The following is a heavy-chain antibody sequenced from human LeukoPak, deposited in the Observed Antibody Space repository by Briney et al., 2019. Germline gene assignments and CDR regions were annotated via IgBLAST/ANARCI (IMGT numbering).Heavy chain of an antibody. D-gene: IGHD3-10*02. V-gene: IGHV3-48*03. J-gene: IGHJ6*04. CDR1: GFTFSSYE. CDR2: ISSCGSTI. Sequence: GGSLRLSCAASGFTFSSYEMDWVRQAPGKGLEWVSYISSCGSTIYYADSVKGRFTISRDNAKNSLYLQMNSLRAEDTAVYYCAELGITMIGGVWGKGTTVTISS. CDR3: AELGITMIGGV.